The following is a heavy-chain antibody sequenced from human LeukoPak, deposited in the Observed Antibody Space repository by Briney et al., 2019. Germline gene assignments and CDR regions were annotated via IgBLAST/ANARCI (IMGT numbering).Heavy chain of an antibody. CDR2: IFYSGST. Sequence: SETLSLTCTVSGGSVNTFYWSWIRQPPGKGLEWIGYIFYSGSTNYNPSLKSRVTISVDTSKSQFSLRLNSVTAADTAVYYCARGGVVLDYWGQGTLVTVSS. V-gene: IGHV4-59*02. J-gene: IGHJ4*02. D-gene: IGHD3-10*01. CDR3: ARGGVVLDY. CDR1: GGSVNTFY.